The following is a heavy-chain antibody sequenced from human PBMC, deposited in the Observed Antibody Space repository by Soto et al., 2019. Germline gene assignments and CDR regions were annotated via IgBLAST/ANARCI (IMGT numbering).Heavy chain of an antibody. Sequence: QVQLVESGGGVVQPGRSLRLSCAASGFTFSSYAMHWVRQAPGKGLEWVAVISYDGSNKYYADSVKGRFTISRDNSKNTLYLQMNRLRAEDTAVYYCARGGSSKPVYYYYGMDVWGQGTTVTVSS. CDR1: GFTFSSYA. D-gene: IGHD1-26*01. J-gene: IGHJ6*02. CDR2: ISYDGSNK. V-gene: IGHV3-30-3*01. CDR3: ARGGSSKPVYYYYGMDV.